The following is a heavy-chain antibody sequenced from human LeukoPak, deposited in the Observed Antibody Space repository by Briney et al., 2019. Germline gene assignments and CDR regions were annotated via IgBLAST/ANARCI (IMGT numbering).Heavy chain of an antibody. Sequence: SESLSLTCTLSAASISSGDYYSGWIRQPPGKGLEWIGYIYDSGSTYYNPSLKSRVTISVDTSKNQFSLKLSSVTAADTAVYYCARHSRGGDFDYWGQGTLVTVSS. CDR3: ARHSRGGDFDY. V-gene: IGHV4-30-4*01. D-gene: IGHD2-15*01. CDR2: IYDSGST. CDR1: AASISSGDYY. J-gene: IGHJ4*02.